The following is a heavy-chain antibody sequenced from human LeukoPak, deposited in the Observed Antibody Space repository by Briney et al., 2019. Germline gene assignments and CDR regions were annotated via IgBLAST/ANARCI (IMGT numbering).Heavy chain of an antibody. D-gene: IGHD1-26*01. CDR2: IWYDGSNK. Sequence: HPGRSLRLSCAASGFTFSSYGMHWVRQAPGKGLDWVAVIWYDGSNKYYADSVKGRFTISRDNSKNTLYLQMNSLRAEDTAVYYCAYMGALGAFDIWGQGTMVTVSS. J-gene: IGHJ3*02. CDR3: AYMGALGAFDI. CDR1: GFTFSSYG. V-gene: IGHV3-33*01.